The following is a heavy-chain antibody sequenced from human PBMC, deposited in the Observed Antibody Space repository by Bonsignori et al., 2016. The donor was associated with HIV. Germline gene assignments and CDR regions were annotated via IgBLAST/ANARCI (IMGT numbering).Heavy chain of an antibody. J-gene: IGHJ4*02. V-gene: IGHV4-38-2*01. CDR2: IYHSGST. CDR3: ARLRRDPEDIVLMVYAFFDY. D-gene: IGHD2-8*01. Sequence: WIRQPPGKGLEWIGSIYHSGSTYYNPSLKSRVTISVDTSKNQFSLKLSSVTAADTAVYYCARLRRDPEDIVLMVYAFFDYWGQGTLVTVSS.